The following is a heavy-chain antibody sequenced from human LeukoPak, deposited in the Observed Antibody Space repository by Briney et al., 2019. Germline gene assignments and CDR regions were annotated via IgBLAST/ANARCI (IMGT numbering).Heavy chain of an antibody. CDR1: GYTFTSYG. CDR3: ASYYSSGWYHLNY. J-gene: IGHJ4*02. D-gene: IGHD6-19*01. CDR2: MNPNSGNT. V-gene: IGHV1-8*02. Sequence: ASVKVSCKASGYTFTSYGISWVRQAPGQGLEWMGWMNPNSGNTGYAQKFRGRVTMTRNTSISTAYMELSSLRSEDTAVYYCASYYSSGWYHLNYWGQGTLVTVSS.